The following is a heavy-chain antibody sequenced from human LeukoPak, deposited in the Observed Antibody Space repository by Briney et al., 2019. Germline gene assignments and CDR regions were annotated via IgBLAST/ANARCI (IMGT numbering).Heavy chain of an antibody. CDR1: GFTFSSYA. J-gene: IGHJ6*03. CDR3: ASGRDFDWLLPPEDV. CDR2: ISGSGGST. V-gene: IGHV3-23*01. D-gene: IGHD3-9*01. Sequence: GGSLRLSCAASGFTFSSYAMSWVRQAPGKGLEWVSAISGSGGSTYYADSVKGRFTISRDNSKNTLYLQMNSLRAEDTAVYYCASGRDFDWLLPPEDVWGKGTTVTVSS.